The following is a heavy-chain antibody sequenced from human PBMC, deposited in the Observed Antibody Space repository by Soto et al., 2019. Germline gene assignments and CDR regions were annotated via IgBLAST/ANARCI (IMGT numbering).Heavy chain of an antibody. D-gene: IGHD2-8*01. CDR1: GFTLSSYG. J-gene: IGHJ3*02. CDR3: ARESGNGFASES. Sequence: LRLSCAASGFTLSSYGLYWVRRSPGKGLEWVAVIWYDGSNKYYADSVKGRFTISRDNSKNTLYLQMNSLRAEDTAVYYCARESGNGFASESLGQATMIT. CDR2: IWYDGSNK. V-gene: IGHV3-33*01.